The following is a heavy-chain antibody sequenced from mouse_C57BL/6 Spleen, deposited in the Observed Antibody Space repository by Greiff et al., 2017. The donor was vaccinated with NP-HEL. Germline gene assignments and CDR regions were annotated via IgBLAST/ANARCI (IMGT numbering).Heavy chain of an antibody. CDR3: ARGTSYGSSYVDYAMDY. CDR1: GYTFTSYW. V-gene: IGHV1-7*01. D-gene: IGHD1-1*01. Sequence: QVQLQQSGAELAKPGASVKLSCKASGYTFTSYWMQWVKQRPGQGLEWIGYINPSSGYTKYTQKVKDKATLTADKASSTAYMQLSSLTYEDSAVYYCARGTSYGSSYVDYAMDYWGQGTSVTVSS. J-gene: IGHJ4*01. CDR2: INPSSGYT.